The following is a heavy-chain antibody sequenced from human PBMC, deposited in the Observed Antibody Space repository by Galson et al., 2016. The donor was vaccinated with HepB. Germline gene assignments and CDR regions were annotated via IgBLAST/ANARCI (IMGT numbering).Heavy chain of an antibody. Sequence: SLRLSCAASGFTFSSYAMSWVRQAPGKGLEWVSGISGSGGSTYYADSVKGRFTISRDNSKNTLYLQMNSLRAEDTAVYYCALRPDDYGDSRDYWGQGTLVTVSS. J-gene: IGHJ4*02. CDR2: ISGSGGST. CDR1: GFTFSSYA. V-gene: IGHV3-23*01. CDR3: ALRPDDYGDSRDY. D-gene: IGHD4-17*01.